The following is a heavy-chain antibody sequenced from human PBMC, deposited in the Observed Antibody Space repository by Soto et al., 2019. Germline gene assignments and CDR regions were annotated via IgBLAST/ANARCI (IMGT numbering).Heavy chain of an antibody. CDR2: ISGGGETT. CDR1: GFTFSSYA. V-gene: IGHV3-23*01. D-gene: IGHD3-10*01. J-gene: IGHJ4*02. Sequence: EVQLLESGGGLVQPGGSLRLSCAASGFTFSSYAMWRVRQAPEKGLECVSAISGGGETTYYPDSVKGRFTISRDNSKNTLYLQMNSLRAEDTAVYYCAFNSGSGSYYFDYWGQGTLVTVSS. CDR3: AFNSGSGSYYFDY.